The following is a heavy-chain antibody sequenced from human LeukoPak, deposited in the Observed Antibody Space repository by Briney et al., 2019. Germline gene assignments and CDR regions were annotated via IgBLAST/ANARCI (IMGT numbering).Heavy chain of an antibody. V-gene: IGHV1-2*02. J-gene: IGHJ4*02. Sequence: SVKVSCKASRYIFTSYYIHWVREAPGQGLEWMGWINPNNGGTKYGKKFQGRVTMTSDTSISTAYMELSRLRYDDTAMYYCARDRGSSWFADYWGQGTLVTVSS. CDR1: RYIFTSYY. D-gene: IGHD6-13*01. CDR3: ARDRGSSWFADY. CDR2: INPNNGGT.